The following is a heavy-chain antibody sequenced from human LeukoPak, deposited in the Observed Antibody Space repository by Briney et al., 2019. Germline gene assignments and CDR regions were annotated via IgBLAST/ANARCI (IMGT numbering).Heavy chain of an antibody. CDR3: AKDGMWADSSGYYYDY. CDR1: GFTFSSYA. J-gene: IGHJ4*02. D-gene: IGHD3-22*01. V-gene: IGHV3-30*02. CDR2: IRYDGTN. Sequence: GGSLRLSCAASGFTFSSYAMSWVRQAPGKGLEWETFIRYDGTNSADSVKGRFTISRDNSKNTLYLQMYSLRPEDTAVYYCAKDGMWADSSGYYYDYWGQGTLVTVSS.